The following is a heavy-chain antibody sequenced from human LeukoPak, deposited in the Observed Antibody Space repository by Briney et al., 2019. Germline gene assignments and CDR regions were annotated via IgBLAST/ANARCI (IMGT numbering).Heavy chain of an antibody. CDR3: ARPLFCAFDNCGYWLDP. J-gene: IGHJ5*02. D-gene: IGHD1-20*01. CDR2: INPNGDAT. CDR1: GYTFTKYL. Sequence: GASVKVSCKPSGYTFTKYLIHRVRQAPGQGLEWVGTINPNGDATNYAPRLQGRLTLTQDTSTSTVYMELRGLTPDDTAVYYCARPLFCAFDNCGYWLDPWGPGTPVTVSS. V-gene: IGHV1-46*01.